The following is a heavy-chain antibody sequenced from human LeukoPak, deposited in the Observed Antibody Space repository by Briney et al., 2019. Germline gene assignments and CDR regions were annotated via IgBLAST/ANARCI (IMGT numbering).Heavy chain of an antibody. Sequence: GASVKVSCKASGYTFTSYDINWVRQATGQGLEWMGWMNPNSGNTGYAQKFQGRVTITRNTSISTAYMELSSLRSEDTAVYYCARGRYCSSTSCHGDWFDPWGQGTLVTVSS. CDR3: ARGRYCSSTSCHGDWFDP. V-gene: IGHV1-8*03. CDR2: MNPNSGNT. J-gene: IGHJ5*02. D-gene: IGHD2-2*01. CDR1: GYTFTSYD.